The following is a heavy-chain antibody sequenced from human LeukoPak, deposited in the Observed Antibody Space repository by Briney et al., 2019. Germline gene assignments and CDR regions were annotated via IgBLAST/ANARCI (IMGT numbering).Heavy chain of an antibody. CDR1: GYTFTSYG. CDR3: ARDHVGRIAGATWNFDY. Sequence: ASVKVSCKASGYTFTSYGISWVRQAPGQGLEWMGWISAYNGNTNYAQKLQGRVTMTTDTSTSTAYMELRSLRSDDTAVYYCARDHVGRIAGATWNFDYWGQGTLVTVSS. CDR2: ISAYNGNT. V-gene: IGHV1-18*01. J-gene: IGHJ4*02. D-gene: IGHD1-26*01.